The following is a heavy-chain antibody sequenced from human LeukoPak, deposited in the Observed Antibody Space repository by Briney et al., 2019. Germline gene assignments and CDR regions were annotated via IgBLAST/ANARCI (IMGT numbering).Heavy chain of an antibody. CDR2: TYYRSKWYT. J-gene: IGHJ4*02. CDR3: ARDRSRWFYFDL. CDR1: GDSVSSDRAA. V-gene: IGHV6-1*01. D-gene: IGHD6-13*01. Sequence: SETLSLTCAVSGDSVSSDRAAWNWIRQSPSRGLEWLGRTYYRSKWYTDYAAFVGGRISITPDTSKSHVSLQLNSVTPEDTAVYYCARDRSRWFYFDLWGQGTLVTVS.